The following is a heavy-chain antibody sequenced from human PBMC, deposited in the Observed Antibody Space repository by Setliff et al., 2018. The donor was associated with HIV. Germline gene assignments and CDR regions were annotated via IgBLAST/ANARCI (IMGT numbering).Heavy chain of an antibody. CDR3: ARDGYTNGYGYYYFYMDV. Sequence: PSETLSLTCTVSGGSISSYYWSWIRQSPGKGLEWIGFIYETGSTYYNPSLKSRVSISIDTSKNQFSLKLSSVTAADTAVYFCARDGYTNGYGYYYFYMDVWGKGTTVTVSS. CDR2: IYETGST. J-gene: IGHJ6*03. V-gene: IGHV4-59*12. D-gene: IGHD5-18*01. CDR1: GGSISSYY.